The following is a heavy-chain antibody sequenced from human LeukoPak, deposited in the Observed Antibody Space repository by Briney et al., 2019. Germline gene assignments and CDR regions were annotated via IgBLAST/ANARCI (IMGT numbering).Heavy chain of an antibody. J-gene: IGHJ4*02. CDR1: GGSFSGYF. Sequence: SETLSLTCAVYGGSFSGYFWNWIRQPPGKGLEWIGEINHSGSTNYNPSLKSRVTISRDSSKNQFSLKLNSVIAADTATYYCTRSAGWWSLDYWGQGALVTVSS. CDR3: TRSAGWWSLDY. V-gene: IGHV4-34*01. D-gene: IGHD2-8*02. CDR2: INHSGST.